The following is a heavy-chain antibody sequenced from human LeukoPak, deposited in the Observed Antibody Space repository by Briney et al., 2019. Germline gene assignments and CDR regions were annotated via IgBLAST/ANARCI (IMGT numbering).Heavy chain of an antibody. D-gene: IGHD3-9*01. V-gene: IGHV1-46*01. CDR1: GYTFTSYY. J-gene: IGHJ4*02. Sequence: ASVKVPCKASGYTFTSYYMHWVRQAPGQGLEWMGIINPSGGSTSYAQKFQGRVTMTRDTSISTAYMELSRLRSDDTAVYYCARGYDILTGLIPFDYWGQGTLVTVSS. CDR2: INPSGGST. CDR3: ARGYDILTGLIPFDY.